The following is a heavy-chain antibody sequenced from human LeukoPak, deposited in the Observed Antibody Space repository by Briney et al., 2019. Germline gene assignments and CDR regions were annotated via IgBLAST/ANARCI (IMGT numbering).Heavy chain of an antibody. Sequence: GGSLRLSCAASGFTFSSYWMSWVRQAPGKGLEWVANIKQDGSEKYYVDSVKGRFTISRDDAKNSLYLEMNSLRAEDTAVYYCARGPHYGSRSDYLDYWGQGTLVTVSS. CDR2: IKQDGSEK. J-gene: IGHJ4*02. D-gene: IGHD3-10*01. V-gene: IGHV3-7*01. CDR1: GFTFSSYW. CDR3: ARGPHYGSRSDYLDY.